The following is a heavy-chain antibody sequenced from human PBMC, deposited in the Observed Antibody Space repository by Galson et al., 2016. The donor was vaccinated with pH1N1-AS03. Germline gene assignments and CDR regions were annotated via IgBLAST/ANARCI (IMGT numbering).Heavy chain of an antibody. J-gene: IGHJ4*02. D-gene: IGHD5-12*01. CDR3: ARDIGLVALYS. Sequence: SLRLSCAASGFTFSSYSMNWVRQAPGQGLQWVSSISTSSTYMYYADAVQGRFTISGDDARNSLYLQMNSLRAEDTAVYYCARDIGLVALYSWGQGSLVTVSS. CDR1: GFTFSSYS. V-gene: IGHV3-21*01. CDR2: ISTSSTYM.